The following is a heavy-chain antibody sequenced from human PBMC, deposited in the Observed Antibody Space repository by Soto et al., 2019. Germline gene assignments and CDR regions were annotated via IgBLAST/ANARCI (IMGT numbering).Heavy chain of an antibody. J-gene: IGHJ5*02. CDR2: IWYDGSVK. CDR1: GITFSSYG. Sequence: RLSCEAPGITFSSYGMHWVRQAPGKGLEWVAVIWYDGSVKHSADSVKGRFTISRDNSKTTLYLQMNSLRAEDTAVYYWARAGTQYAEQVGCLDPWGQGTLVTVSS. CDR3: ARAGTQYAEQVGCLDP. D-gene: IGHD2-8*01. V-gene: IGHV3-33*01.